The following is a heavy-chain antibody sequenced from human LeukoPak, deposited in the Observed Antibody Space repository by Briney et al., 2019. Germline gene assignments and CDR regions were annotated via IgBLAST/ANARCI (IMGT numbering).Heavy chain of an antibody. CDR2: IYYSGST. D-gene: IGHD3-16*02. Sequence: SETLSLTCTVSGGSISSSSYYWGWIRQPPGKGLEWIGSIYYSGSTYYNPSLKSRVTISVDTSKNQFSLKLSSVTAADTAVYYCARLPSYWGGYPKYYFDYWGQGTLVTVSS. CDR1: GGSISSSSYY. J-gene: IGHJ4*02. V-gene: IGHV4-39*01. CDR3: ARLPSYWGGYPKYYFDY.